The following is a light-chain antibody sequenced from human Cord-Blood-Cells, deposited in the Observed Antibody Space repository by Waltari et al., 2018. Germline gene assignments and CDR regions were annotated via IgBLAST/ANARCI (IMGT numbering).Light chain of an antibody. Sequence: QSALTQPASVSGSPGQSITISCTGTSSDVGGYNYVSWYQQHPGKAPKLMIYDVSNRPSGVSNRFSGSKSVNTASLTISGLQAEGEADYYCSSYTSSSTLWVFGGGTKLTVL. CDR3: SSYTSSSTLWV. CDR1: SSDVGGYNY. J-gene: IGLJ3*02. CDR2: DVS. V-gene: IGLV2-14*01.